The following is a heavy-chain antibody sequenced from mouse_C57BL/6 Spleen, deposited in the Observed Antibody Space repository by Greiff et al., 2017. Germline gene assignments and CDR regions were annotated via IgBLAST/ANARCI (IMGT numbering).Heavy chain of an antibody. J-gene: IGHJ4*01. CDR3: ARCDYDEGAMDY. CDR1: GYAFTNYV. V-gene: IGHV1-54*01. Sequence: QVQLQQSGAELVRPGTSVKVSCTASGYAFTNYVMEWVQQRPGQGLEWIGVINPGGSGTNYPDKFNGKATLTADKSSSTAYMQLSSLTSEDSAVYICARCDYDEGAMDYWGQGTSVTVSS. CDR2: INPGGSGT. D-gene: IGHD2-4*01.